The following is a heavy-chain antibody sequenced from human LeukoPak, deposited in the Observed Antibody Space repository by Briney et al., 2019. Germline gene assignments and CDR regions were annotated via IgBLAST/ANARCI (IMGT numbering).Heavy chain of an antibody. CDR1: GFRFSDYG. CDR3: AKDTSYCSRTSCYILHFDY. D-gene: IGHD2-2*02. Sequence: HPGGPLRLSCAASGFRFSDYGMHWVRQAPGKGPEWVAFIRYDGSNEYYADSVKGRFTISRDNSKNTLYLQMNSLRAEDTAVYYCAKDTSYCSRTSCYILHFDYWGQGTLVTVSS. V-gene: IGHV3-30*02. CDR2: IRYDGSNE. J-gene: IGHJ4*02.